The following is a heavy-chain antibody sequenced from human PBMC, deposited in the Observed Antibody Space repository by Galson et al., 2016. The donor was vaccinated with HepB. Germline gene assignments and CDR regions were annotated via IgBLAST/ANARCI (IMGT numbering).Heavy chain of an antibody. CDR2: ICPTGST. CDR1: GFTFTDAW. V-gene: IGHV4-4*02. J-gene: IGHJ3*02. D-gene: IGHD2-21*02. Sequence: SLRLSCAASGFTFTDAWMSWFRQPPGKGLEWIGEICPTGSTNYNPSLKSRVFMSVGQSKNQFSLKLTSVTAADTAVYYCAREMCDGDCTDAFDIWGQGTMVTVSS. CDR3: AREMCDGDCTDAFDI.